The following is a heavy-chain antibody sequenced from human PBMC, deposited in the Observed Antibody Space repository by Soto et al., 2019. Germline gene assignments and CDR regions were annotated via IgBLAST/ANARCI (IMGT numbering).Heavy chain of an antibody. D-gene: IGHD3-10*01. CDR2: INHSGST. Sequence: SETLSLTCAVYGGSFSGYYWSWIRQPPGKGLEWIGEINHSGSTNYNPSLKSRVTISVDTSKNQFSLKLSSVTAADTAVYYCARGRRSGVPSYYYYYMDVWGKGTTVTVSS. CDR1: GGSFSGYY. V-gene: IGHV4-34*01. J-gene: IGHJ6*03. CDR3: ARGRRSGVPSYYYYYMDV.